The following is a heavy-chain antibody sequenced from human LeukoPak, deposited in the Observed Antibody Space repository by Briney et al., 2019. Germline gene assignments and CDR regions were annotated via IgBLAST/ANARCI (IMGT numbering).Heavy chain of an antibody. V-gene: IGHV3-23*01. CDR1: GFTFSSYA. CDR2: ISSSGDST. D-gene: IGHD3-22*01. Sequence: GGSLRLSCAASGFTFSSYAMSWVRQAPGKGLEWVSGISSSGDSTYYADSVKGRFTVSRDSSKNTLYLQMNSLRAEDTAVYYCARLLYYDSSGYSYWGQGILVTVSS. CDR3: ARLLYYDSSGYSY. J-gene: IGHJ4*02.